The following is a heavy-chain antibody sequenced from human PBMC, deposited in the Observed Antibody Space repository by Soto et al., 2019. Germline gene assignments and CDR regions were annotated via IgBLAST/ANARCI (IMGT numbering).Heavy chain of an antibody. CDR2: INHSGST. V-gene: IGHV4-34*01. J-gene: IGHJ6*02. CDR3: ARGVSFVVVPAAPGYYGMGV. CDR1: GGSFSGYY. D-gene: IGHD2-2*01. Sequence: SETLSLTCAVYGGSFSGYYWSWIRQPPGKGLEWIGEINHSGSTNYNPSLKSRVTISVDTSKNQFSLKLSSVTAADTAVYYCARGVSFVVVPAAPGYYGMGVWGQGTTVTVSS.